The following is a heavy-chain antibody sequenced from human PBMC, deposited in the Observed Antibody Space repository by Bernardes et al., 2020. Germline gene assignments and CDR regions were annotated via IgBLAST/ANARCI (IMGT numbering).Heavy chain of an antibody. CDR3: VRDSAWAFDI. J-gene: IGHJ3*02. CDR1: GFTFSTYN. CDR2: ISTTTAI. Sequence: GGSLRLPCAASGFTFSTYNMNWVRQAPGKGLEWVSYISTTTAIYYADSVRGRFTISRDNDKNSMFLQMNSLGDEDTALYYCVRDSAWAFDIWGQGTMVTVSS. D-gene: IGHD3-10*01. V-gene: IGHV3-48*02.